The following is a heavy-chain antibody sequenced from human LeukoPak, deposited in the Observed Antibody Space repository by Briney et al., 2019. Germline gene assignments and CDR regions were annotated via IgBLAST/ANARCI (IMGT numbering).Heavy chain of an antibody. J-gene: IGHJ3*02. CDR2: IRYDGSNK. CDR3: TTDPGGSYYYAFDI. D-gene: IGHD1-26*01. Sequence: PGGSLRLSCAASGFTFSSYGMHWVRQAPGKGLEWVAFIRYDGSNKYYADSVKGRFTISRDNSKNTLYPQMNSLKTEDTAVYYCTTDPGGSYYYAFDIWGQGTMVTVSS. V-gene: IGHV3-30*02. CDR1: GFTFSSYG.